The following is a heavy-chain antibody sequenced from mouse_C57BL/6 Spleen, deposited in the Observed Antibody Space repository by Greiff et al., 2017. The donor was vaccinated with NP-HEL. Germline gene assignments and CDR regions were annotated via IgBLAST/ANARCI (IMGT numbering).Heavy chain of an antibody. Sequence: QVHVKQPGAELVKPGASVKLSCKASGYTFTSYWMHWVKQRPGRGLEWIGRIDPNSGGTKYNEKFKSKATLTVDKPSSTAYMRLSSLTSEDSAVYDCAKPPFYSNYYYDYWGQGTTLTVSS. CDR1: GYTFTSYW. J-gene: IGHJ2*01. V-gene: IGHV1-72*01. D-gene: IGHD2-5*01. CDR2: IDPNSGGT. CDR3: AKPPFYSNYYYDY.